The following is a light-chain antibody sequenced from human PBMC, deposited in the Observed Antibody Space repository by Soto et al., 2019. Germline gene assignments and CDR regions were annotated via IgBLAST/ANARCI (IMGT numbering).Light chain of an antibody. CDR1: QSVSSN. J-gene: IGKJ5*01. CDR3: QQYNNWPRIT. Sequence: EIGITQSPATLSVSPGERATLSCRASQSVSSNLAWYQQKPGQAPRLLIYGTSTRATGIPARFSGSGSGTEFSLTISSLQREDFAVYYCQQYNNWPRITFGQGTRLEIK. V-gene: IGKV3-15*01. CDR2: GTS.